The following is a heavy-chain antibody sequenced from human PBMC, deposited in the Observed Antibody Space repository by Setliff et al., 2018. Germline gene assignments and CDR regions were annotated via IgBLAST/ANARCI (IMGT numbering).Heavy chain of an antibody. J-gene: IGHJ4*02. Sequence: GASVKVSCKASGYTFTDYYMQWVRQAPGQGLEWMGNINTYSGATNYAHKFQGRVTMTTDTSITTACMELNSLTSDDTAVYFCTWGPGGYFDFWGQGTLVTVSS. CDR3: TWGPGGYFDF. V-gene: IGHV1-2*02. CDR2: INTYSGAT. D-gene: IGHD3-22*01. CDR1: GYTFTDYY.